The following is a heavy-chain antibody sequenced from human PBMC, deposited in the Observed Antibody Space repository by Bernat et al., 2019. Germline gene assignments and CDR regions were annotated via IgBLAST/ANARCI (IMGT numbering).Heavy chain of an antibody. CDR3: AKDLWEIVVVLAAIGGH. Sequence: QVQLVESGGGVVQPGRSLRLSCAASGFTFSSYGMHWVRQAPGKGLEWVAVISYDGSNKYYADSVKGRFTISRDNSKNTLYLQMNSLRAEDTAVYYCAKDLWEIVVVLAAIGGHWGQGTLVTVSS. CDR1: GFTFSSYG. D-gene: IGHD2-2*02. CDR2: ISYDGSNK. V-gene: IGHV3-30*18. J-gene: IGHJ4*02.